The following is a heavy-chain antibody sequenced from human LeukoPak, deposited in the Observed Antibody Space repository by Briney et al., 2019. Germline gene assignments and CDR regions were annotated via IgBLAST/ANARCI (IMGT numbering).Heavy chain of an antibody. CDR2: VYHSGST. V-gene: IGHV4-4*02. Sequence: SETLSLTCAVSGGSISSSNWWSWVRQPPGKGLEWIGEVYHSGSTNYNASLESRVTISIDKSKNQFSLKLSSVTAADTAVYYCARLAIAVTPYYFDFWGQGTLVTASS. J-gene: IGHJ4*02. CDR3: ARLAIAVTPYYFDF. D-gene: IGHD6-19*01. CDR1: GGSISSSNW.